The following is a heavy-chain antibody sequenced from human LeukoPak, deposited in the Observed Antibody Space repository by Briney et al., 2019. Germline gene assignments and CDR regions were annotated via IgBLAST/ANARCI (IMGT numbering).Heavy chain of an antibody. CDR3: ARFKSTYDILTGYYTRYFDY. CDR2: INHSGST. Sequence: PSETLSLTCAVYGGSFSGYYWSWIRQPPGKGLGWIGEINHSGSTNYNPSLKSRVTISVDTSKNQFSLKLSSVTAADTAVYYCARFKSTYDILTGYYTRYFDYWGQGTLVTVSS. J-gene: IGHJ4*02. D-gene: IGHD3-9*01. V-gene: IGHV4-34*01. CDR1: GGSFSGYY.